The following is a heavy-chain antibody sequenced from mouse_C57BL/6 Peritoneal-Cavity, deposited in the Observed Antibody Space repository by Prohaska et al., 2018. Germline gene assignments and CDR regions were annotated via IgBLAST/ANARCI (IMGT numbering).Heavy chain of an antibody. V-gene: IGHV11-2*01. D-gene: IGHD2-1*01. CDR1: GFTFSGFW. CDR2: INSEGSAI. J-gene: IGHJ1*03. CDR3: MRYGNYWYFDV. Sequence: EVQLLETGGGLVQPGGSRGLSCEGSGFTFSGFWMSWVRQTPGKTLEWIGDINSEGSAINYAPYIKDRFTIFRDNDKSTLYLQMSNVRSEDTATYFCMRYGNYWYFDVWGTGTTVTVSS.